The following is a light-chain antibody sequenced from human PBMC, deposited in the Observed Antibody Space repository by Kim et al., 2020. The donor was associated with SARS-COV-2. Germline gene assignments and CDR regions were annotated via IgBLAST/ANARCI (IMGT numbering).Light chain of an antibody. CDR2: DAS. J-gene: IGKJ5*01. CDR3: QRCGSSLT. Sequence: PGEAATPCCTARSGAGGFLAWYQQRPGQAPRLLIYDASKRATGIPARFSGSGSGTDFTLTISSLEPEDFAVYYCQRCGSSLTFGRGTRLEIK. V-gene: IGKV3D-11*01. CDR1: SGAGGF.